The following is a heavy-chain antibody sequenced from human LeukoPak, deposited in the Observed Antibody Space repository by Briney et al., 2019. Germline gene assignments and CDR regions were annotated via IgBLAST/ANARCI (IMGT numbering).Heavy chain of an antibody. CDR2: INHSGST. CDR3: VRVGRRYCSSTSCYPGWFDP. Sequence: KPSETLSLTCAVYGGSFSGYYWSWIRQPPGKGLEWIGEINHSGSTNYNPSLKSRVTISVDTSKNQFSLKLSSVTAADTAVYYCVRVGRRYCSSTSCYPGWFDPWGQGTLVTVSS. D-gene: IGHD2-2*01. CDR1: GGSFSGYY. V-gene: IGHV4-34*01. J-gene: IGHJ5*02.